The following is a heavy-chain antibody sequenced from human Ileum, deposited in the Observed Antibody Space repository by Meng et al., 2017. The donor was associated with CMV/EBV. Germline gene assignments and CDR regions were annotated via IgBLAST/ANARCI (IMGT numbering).Heavy chain of an antibody. CDR1: GFTFSSYA. CDR2: IYSGGSST. D-gene: IGHD1-26*01. Sequence: GESLKISCAASGFTFSSYAMSWVRQAPGKGLEWVSVIYSGGSSTYYADSVKGRFTISRDNSKNTLYLQMNSLRAEDTAVYYCAKGVSGSYYRSFDYWGQGTLVTVSS. CDR3: AKGVSGSYYRSFDY. J-gene: IGHJ4*02. V-gene: IGHV3-23*03.